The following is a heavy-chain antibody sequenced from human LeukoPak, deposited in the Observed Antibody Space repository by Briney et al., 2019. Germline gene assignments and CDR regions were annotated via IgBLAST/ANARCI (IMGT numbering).Heavy chain of an antibody. J-gene: IGHJ3*02. CDR3: ARPPFI. V-gene: IGHV5-51*01. CDR2: IDPADYDT. CDR1: GYIFTNYW. Sequence: GEFLNTSCKSSGYIFTNYWIGRERQLPGKGLECMGIIDPADYDTRYSPSFPGQVTISTDKSISTAYLQWSSLKASDTAMYYCARPPFIGGQGTRVTVP.